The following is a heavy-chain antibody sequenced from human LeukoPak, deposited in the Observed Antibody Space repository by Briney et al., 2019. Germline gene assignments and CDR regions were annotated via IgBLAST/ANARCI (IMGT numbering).Heavy chain of an antibody. Sequence: GGSLRLSCAGSGFTFSDYCMTWIRQTPGKGLEWVSYSSSSGSTISYADSVKGRFTISRDNAKNSLYLQMNSLRAEDTAVYYRARGRRPYYAYDAFDMWGQGTMVTVSS. CDR1: GFTFSDYC. V-gene: IGHV3-11*01. CDR2: SSSSGSTI. CDR3: ARGRRPYYAYDAFDM. J-gene: IGHJ3*02. D-gene: IGHD1-26*01.